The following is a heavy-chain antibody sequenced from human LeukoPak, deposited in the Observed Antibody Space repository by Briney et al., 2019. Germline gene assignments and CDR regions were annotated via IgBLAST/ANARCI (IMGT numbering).Heavy chain of an antibody. D-gene: IGHD3-22*01. CDR3: ARFAYVSSYYGQRGDY. Sequence: SETLSLTCTVSGDSMNNYYWSWIRQPPGKGLEWIGNINYSGSTNSNPSLKSRATISVDTSKNQFSLKLASVTAADTAVYYCARFAYVSSYYGQRGDYWGQGTQVSVSP. V-gene: IGHV4-59*12. CDR2: INYSGST. CDR1: GDSMNNYY. J-gene: IGHJ4*02.